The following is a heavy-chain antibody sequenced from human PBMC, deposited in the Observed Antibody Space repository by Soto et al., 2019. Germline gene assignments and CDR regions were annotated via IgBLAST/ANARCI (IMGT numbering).Heavy chain of an antibody. Sequence: EVQLLESGGGLVQPGGSLRLSCAASGFTFSSYAMSWVRQAPGKGLEWVSAISGSGGSTYYADSVKGRFTISRDNSKNALYLQVNRLRAEDTAVYDCATGLLPWGYDAVDIWGQGTMVTVSS. V-gene: IGHV3-23*01. CDR2: ISGSGGST. D-gene: IGHD2-15*01. CDR3: ATGLLPWGYDAVDI. J-gene: IGHJ3*02. CDR1: GFTFSSYA.